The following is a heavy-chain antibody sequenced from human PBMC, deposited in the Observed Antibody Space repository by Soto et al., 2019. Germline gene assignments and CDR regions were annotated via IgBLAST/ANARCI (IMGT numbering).Heavy chain of an antibody. J-gene: IGHJ3*02. D-gene: IGHD5-12*01. V-gene: IGHV3-48*02. CDR3: ARGYSGYAKGAFDI. CDR2: ISSSSSTI. CDR1: GFTFSSYS. Sequence: EVQLVESGGGLVQPGGSLRLSCAASGFTFSSYSMNWVRQAPGKGLEWVSYISSSSSTIYYADSVKGRFTISRDNAKNSLYLQMNSLRDEDTAVYYCARGYSGYAKGAFDIWGQGTMVTVSS.